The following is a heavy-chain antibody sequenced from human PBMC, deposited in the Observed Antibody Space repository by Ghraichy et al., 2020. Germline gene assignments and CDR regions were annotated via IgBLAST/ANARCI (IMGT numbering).Heavy chain of an antibody. D-gene: IGHD2-2*02. J-gene: IGHJ5*02. CDR1: GYTFTGYY. CDR2: INPNSGGT. Sequence: ASVKVSCKASGYTFTGYYMHWVRQAPGQGLEWMGWINPNSGGTNYAQKFQGRVTMTRDTSISTAYMELSRLRSDDTAVYYCARSPLCSSTSCYRFDPWGQGTLVTVSS. CDR3: ARSPLCSSTSCYRFDP. V-gene: IGHV1-2*02.